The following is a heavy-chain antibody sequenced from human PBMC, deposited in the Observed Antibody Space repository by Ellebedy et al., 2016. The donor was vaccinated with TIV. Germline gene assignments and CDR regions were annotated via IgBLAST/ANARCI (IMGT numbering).Heavy chain of an antibody. CDR1: GGSFSGYY. Sequence: MPSETLSLTCAVYGGSFSGYYWTWIRQPPGKGLEWIGEINHSGSTNYNPSLKGRVTISVDTSKNQFSLKLSSVTAADTAVYYCAREGKDILTGNLHHGFDYWGQGTLVTVSS. V-gene: IGHV4-34*01. CDR3: AREGKDILTGNLHHGFDY. D-gene: IGHD3-9*01. CDR2: INHSGST. J-gene: IGHJ4*02.